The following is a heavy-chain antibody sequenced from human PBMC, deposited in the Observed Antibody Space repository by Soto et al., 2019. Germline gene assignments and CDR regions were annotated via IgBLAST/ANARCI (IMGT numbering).Heavy chain of an antibody. Sequence: QVQLVESGGGVVQPGRSLRLSCAASGFTFSSYGMHWVRQAPGKGLEWVAVIWYDGSNKYYADSVKGRFTISRDNSKNTLSLQMNSLRAEDTAVYYCARDLQIGCSGGSGPPGYWGQGTLVTVSS. CDR3: ARDLQIGCSGGSGPPGY. V-gene: IGHV3-33*01. CDR2: IWYDGSNK. J-gene: IGHJ4*02. CDR1: GFTFSSYG. D-gene: IGHD2-15*01.